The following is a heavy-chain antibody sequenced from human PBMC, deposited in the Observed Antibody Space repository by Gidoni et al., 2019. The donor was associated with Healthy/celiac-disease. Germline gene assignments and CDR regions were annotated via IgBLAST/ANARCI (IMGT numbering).Heavy chain of an antibody. CDR2: IWYDGSNK. D-gene: IGHD5-12*01. V-gene: IGHV3-33*01. Sequence: QVQLVESGGGVVQPGRSLRLSCAASGFTFSSYGMHWVRQAPGKGLGWVAGIWYDGSNKYYADSVKGRFTISRDNSKNTLYLQMNSLRAEDTAVYYCARDWDRYSGYENNWFDPWGQGTLVTVSS. CDR3: ARDWDRYSGYENNWFDP. J-gene: IGHJ5*02. CDR1: GFTFSSYG.